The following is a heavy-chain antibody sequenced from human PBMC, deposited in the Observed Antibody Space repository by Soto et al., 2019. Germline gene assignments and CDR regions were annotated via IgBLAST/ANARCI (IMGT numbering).Heavy chain of an antibody. CDR1: GFTFSDYW. CDR2: IKKDESXK. D-gene: IGHD3-10*01. V-gene: IGHV3-7*02. CDR3: XRDVXPGXGPYYLDAFXM. J-gene: IGHJ3*02. Sequence: EVQLVXSGXGLVQPXXSLXLXCAASGFTFSDYWMTWVRQAPGKGLEWVANIKKDESXKXYLDXXRGRFXXSXXXXXXXXXXXXXXXXXXXTXLYYCXRDVXPGXGPYYLDAFXMWX.